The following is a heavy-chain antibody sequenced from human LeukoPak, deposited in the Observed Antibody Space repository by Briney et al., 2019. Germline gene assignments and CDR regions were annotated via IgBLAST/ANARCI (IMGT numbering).Heavy chain of an antibody. J-gene: IGHJ4*02. CDR1: GYTFTSYA. Sequence: ASVKVSCKASGYTFTSYAMNWVRQAPGQGLEWMGIINPSGGSTSYAQKFQGRVTMTRDTSTSTVYMELSSLRPEDTAVYYCARDSRFDYGDYEFDYWGQGTLVTVSS. CDR2: INPSGGST. D-gene: IGHD4-17*01. CDR3: ARDSRFDYGDYEFDY. V-gene: IGHV1-46*01.